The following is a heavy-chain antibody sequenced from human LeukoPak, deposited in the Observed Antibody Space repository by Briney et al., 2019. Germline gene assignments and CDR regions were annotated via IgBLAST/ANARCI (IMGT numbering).Heavy chain of an antibody. CDR1: GFTFSSYG. D-gene: IGHD2-2*01. CDR3: AKEGCSSTSCYPFDY. CDR2: ISYDGSNK. V-gene: IGHV3-30*18. Sequence: GRSLRLSCAASGFTFSSYGMHWVRQAPGKGLEWVAVISYDGSNKYYADSVKGRFTISRDNSKNTLYLQMNSLRAEDTAVYYCAKEGCSSTSCYPFDYWAREPWSPSPQ. J-gene: IGHJ4*02.